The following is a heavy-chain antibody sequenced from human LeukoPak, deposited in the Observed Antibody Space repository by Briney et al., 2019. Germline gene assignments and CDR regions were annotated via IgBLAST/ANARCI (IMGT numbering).Heavy chain of an antibody. Sequence: PSETLSLTCTVSGVSISSYYWSWIRQPPGKGLECIGYIYNSGSTNYNPSLKSRVSISVDTSKNQFSLKLSSVTAADTAVYYCARSAIDAFDIWGHGTMVTVSS. CDR1: GVSISSYY. CDR3: ARSAIDAFDI. D-gene: IGHD6-25*01. CDR2: IYNSGST. J-gene: IGHJ3*02. V-gene: IGHV4-59*08.